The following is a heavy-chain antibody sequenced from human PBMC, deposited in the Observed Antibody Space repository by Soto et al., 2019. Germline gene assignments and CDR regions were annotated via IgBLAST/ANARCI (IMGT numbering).Heavy chain of an antibody. Sequence: GGSLRLSCAAAGFTFSSYAMSWVRQTPGKGLELYSAIRVTGPSTYYADSVEGRFTVSRDKSKNTLYLQMSSLRAEDTAVYYCAKDMYSSSWYFYYYSMDVWGQGTTVTVSS. D-gene: IGHD6-13*01. J-gene: IGHJ6*02. CDR3: AKDMYSSSWYFYYYSMDV. CDR2: IRVTGPST. CDR1: GFTFSSYA. V-gene: IGHV3-23*01.